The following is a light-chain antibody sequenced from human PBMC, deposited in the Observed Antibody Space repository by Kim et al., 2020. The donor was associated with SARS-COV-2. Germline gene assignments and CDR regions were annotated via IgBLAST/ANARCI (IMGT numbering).Light chain of an antibody. V-gene: IGLV3-19*01. Sequence: STCQGDSLRSYYASWYQQKPGQAPVLVIYGKNNRPSGIPDRFSGSSSGNTASLTITGAQAEDEADYYCNSRDSSGNHLVFGGGTQLTVL. CDR1: SLRSYY. CDR2: GKN. CDR3: NSRDSSGNHLV. J-gene: IGLJ2*01.